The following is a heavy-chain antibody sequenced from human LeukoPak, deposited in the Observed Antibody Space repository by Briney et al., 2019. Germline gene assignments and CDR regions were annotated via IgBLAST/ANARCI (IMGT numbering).Heavy chain of an antibody. V-gene: IGHV1-8*03. Sequence: ASVKVSCKASGYTFTSYDINWGRQATGQGLEWMGWMNPNSGNTGYAQKFQGRVTITRNTSISTAYMELSSLRSEDTAVYYCARGARARRYYYYMDVWGKGTTVTVSS. CDR1: GYTFTSYD. J-gene: IGHJ6*03. CDR3: ARGARARRYYYYMDV. CDR2: MNPNSGNT.